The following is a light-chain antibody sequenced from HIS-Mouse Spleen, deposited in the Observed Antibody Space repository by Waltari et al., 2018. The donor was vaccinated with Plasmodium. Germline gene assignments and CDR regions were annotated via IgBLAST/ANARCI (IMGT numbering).Light chain of an antibody. V-gene: IGKV3-20*01. CDR3: QQYGSSPYT. Sequence: EIVLTQSPGTLSLSPGERTTLYCRASQSVSSSYLAWYQQKPGQAPRLLIYGASSRATGIPDRFRGSGSGTDFTLTISRLEPEDFAVYYCQQYGSSPYTFGQGTKLEIK. CDR1: QSVSSSY. CDR2: GAS. J-gene: IGKJ2*01.